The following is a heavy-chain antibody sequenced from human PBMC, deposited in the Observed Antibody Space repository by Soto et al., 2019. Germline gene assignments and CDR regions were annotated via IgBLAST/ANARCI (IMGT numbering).Heavy chain of an antibody. CDR2: VYYSSII. CDR1: GDSVSSGDNY. Sequence: SETLSLTCTFSGDSVSSGDNYWTWIREPAGKGPEWIANVYYSSIINYNPSLKSRVTISVDTSKNHLSLKMISVTTADTAVYYCARGVASNPLAGHWLDPGGNGSLV. CDR3: ARGVASNPLAGHWLDP. D-gene: IGHD1-1*01. V-gene: IGHV4-61*03. J-gene: IGHJ5*02.